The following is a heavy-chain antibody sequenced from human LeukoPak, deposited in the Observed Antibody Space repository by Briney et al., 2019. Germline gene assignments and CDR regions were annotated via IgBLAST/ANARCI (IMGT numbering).Heavy chain of an antibody. J-gene: IGHJ5*02. CDR1: GYTFTSYD. D-gene: IGHD4-17*01. Sequence: ASVKVSCKASGYTFTSYDIKWVRQATGQGLEWMGRINPNSGDTVYAQKFQGRVTMTRNTAISTAYMELSSLRSEDTAVYYCARGFYGDYPHAWGQGTLVTVSS. CDR2: INPNSGDT. V-gene: IGHV1-8*01. CDR3: ARGFYGDYPHA.